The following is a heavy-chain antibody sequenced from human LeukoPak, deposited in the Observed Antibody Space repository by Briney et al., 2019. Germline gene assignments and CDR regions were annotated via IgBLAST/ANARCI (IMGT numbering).Heavy chain of an antibody. J-gene: IGHJ5*02. V-gene: IGHV3-7*01. CDR3: ARDFRSSSVPLRFDP. CDR1: GFTFSSYW. Sequence: GGSLRLSCAASGFTFSSYWMSWVRQAPGKGLEWVANIKQDGSEKYYVDSVKGRFTISRANAKNSLYLQMNSLRAEDTAVYYCARDFRSSSVPLRFDPWGQGTLVTVSS. D-gene: IGHD6-6*01. CDR2: IKQDGSEK.